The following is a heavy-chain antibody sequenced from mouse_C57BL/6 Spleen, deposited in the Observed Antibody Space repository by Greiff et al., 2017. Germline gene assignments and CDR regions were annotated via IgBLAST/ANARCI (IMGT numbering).Heavy chain of an antibody. CDR3: ARGYYGSSPHMYFDV. CDR2: INPNNGGT. D-gene: IGHD1-1*01. CDR1: GYTFTDYN. J-gene: IGHJ1*03. Sequence: EVQLVESGPELVKPGASVKIPCKASGYTFTDYNMDWVKQSHGKSLEWIGDINPNNGGTIYNQKFKGKATLTVDQSSSTAYMELRSLTSEDTAVYYCARGYYGSSPHMYFDVWGTGTTVTFSS. V-gene: IGHV1-18*01.